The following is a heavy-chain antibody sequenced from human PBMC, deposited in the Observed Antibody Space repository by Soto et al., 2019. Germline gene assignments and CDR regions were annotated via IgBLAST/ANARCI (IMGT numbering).Heavy chain of an antibody. CDR2: INAGNGNT. J-gene: IGHJ4*02. CDR3: ARELEYCTNGVCYTGFDY. V-gene: IGHV1-3*01. Sequence: QVQLVQSGAEVKKPGASVKASCKASGYTFTSYAMHWVRQAPGQRLEWMGWINAGNGNTKYSQKFQGRVTITRDTSASTAYMELSSLRSEDTAVYYCARELEYCTNGVCYTGFDYWGQGTLVTVSS. CDR1: GYTFTSYA. D-gene: IGHD2-8*01.